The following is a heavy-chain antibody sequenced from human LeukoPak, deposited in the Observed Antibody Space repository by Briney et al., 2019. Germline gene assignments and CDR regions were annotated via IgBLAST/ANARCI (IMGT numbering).Heavy chain of an antibody. CDR2: INAGNGNT. D-gene: IGHD4-17*01. CDR1: GYTFTSYA. V-gene: IGHV1-3*01. Sequence: ASVTVSCKASGYTFTSYAMHWVRQAPGQRLEWMGWINAGNGNTKYSQKFQGRVTITRDTSASTAYMELSSLRSEDTAVYYCARDYNGDYYFDYWGQGTLVTVSS. CDR3: ARDYNGDYYFDY. J-gene: IGHJ4*02.